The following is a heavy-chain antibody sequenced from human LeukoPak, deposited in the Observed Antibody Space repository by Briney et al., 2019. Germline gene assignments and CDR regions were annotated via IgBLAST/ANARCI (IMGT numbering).Heavy chain of an antibody. D-gene: IGHD1-1*01. CDR3: VRGVEYTLLS. CDR2: VSFDGSNE. J-gene: IGHJ5*02. CDR1: GLTFGTSA. V-gene: IGHV3-30-3*01. Sequence: GGSLRLSCADSGLTFGTSAMHWARQAPGKGLEWVAVVSFDGSNEKYADSVRGRFTISGDNSKKMLYLQMNSLSREDTAVYYCVRGVEYTLLSWGQGTLVTVSS.